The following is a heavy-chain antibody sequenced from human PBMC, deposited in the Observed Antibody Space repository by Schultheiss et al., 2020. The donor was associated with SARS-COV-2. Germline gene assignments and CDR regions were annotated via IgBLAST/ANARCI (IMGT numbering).Heavy chain of an antibody. Sequence: SETLSLTCAVYGGSFSGYYWSWIRQPPGKGLEWIGYIYYSGSTNYNPSLKSRVTISVDTSKNQFSLKLSSVTAADTAVYYCARSSKLSGGAFDIWGQGTMVTVSS. V-gene: IGHV4-59*12. CDR1: GGSFSGYY. D-gene: IGHD1-26*01. J-gene: IGHJ3*02. CDR3: ARSSKLSGGAFDI. CDR2: IYYSGST.